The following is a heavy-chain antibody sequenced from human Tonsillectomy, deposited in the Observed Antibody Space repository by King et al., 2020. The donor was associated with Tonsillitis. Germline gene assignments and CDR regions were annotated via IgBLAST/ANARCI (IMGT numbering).Heavy chain of an antibody. D-gene: IGHD1-26*01. V-gene: IGHV1-69*01. CDR3: ATTSGSFFRGPFDY. CDR1: GGTFSSFS. CDR2: IIPLFRTS. J-gene: IGHJ4*02. Sequence: VQLVESGAEVKKPGSSVKVSCTASGGTFSSFSFSWVRQAPGHGLECVGGIIPLFRTSNYAQKFQGRVTFTADESTTTVYMELSSLRSDDTAFYYCATTSGSFFRGPFDYWGQGTLVTVSS.